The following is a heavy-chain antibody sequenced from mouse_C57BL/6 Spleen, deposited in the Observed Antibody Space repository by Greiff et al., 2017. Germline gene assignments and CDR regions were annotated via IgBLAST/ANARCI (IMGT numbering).Heavy chain of an antibody. CDR2: INPSSGYT. J-gene: IGHJ4*01. D-gene: IGHD2-2*01. CDR3: ARRSGYDWGYAMDY. CDR1: GYTFTSYW. Sequence: VQLQQSGAELAKPGASVKLSCKASGYTFTSYWMHWVKQRPGQGLEWIGYINPSSGYTKYNQKFKDKATLTADQSSSTAYMQLSSLTYEDSAVYYCARRSGYDWGYAMDYWGQGTSVTVSS. V-gene: IGHV1-7*01.